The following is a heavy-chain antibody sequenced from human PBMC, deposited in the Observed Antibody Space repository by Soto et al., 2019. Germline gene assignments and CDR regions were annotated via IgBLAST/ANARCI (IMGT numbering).Heavy chain of an antibody. CDR1: GFTFSSYS. V-gene: IGHV3-21*01. J-gene: IGHJ4*02. CDR3: ASADDSSGYFRRVGGH. D-gene: IGHD3-22*01. CDR2: ISSSSSYI. Sequence: KSGGSLRLSCAASGFTFSSYSMNWVRQAPGKGLEWVSSISSSSSYIYYADSVKGRFTISRDNAKNSLYLQMNSLRAEDTAVYYCASADDSSGYFRRVGGHWGQGTLVTVSS.